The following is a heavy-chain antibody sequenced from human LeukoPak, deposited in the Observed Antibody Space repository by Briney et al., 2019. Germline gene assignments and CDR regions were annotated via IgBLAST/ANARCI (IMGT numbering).Heavy chain of an antibody. CDR3: ARGGGAMDV. V-gene: IGHV6-1*01. CDR2: TYYRSKWFN. CDR1: GDSVSSNTAG. Sequence: SQTLSLTCAISGDSVSSNTAGWNWIRQSPSRGLEWLGRTYYRSKWFNDYAVSVKSRITINPDTSKNQFSLQLNSVTPEDTAAYYCARGGGAMDVWGQGTTVTVSS. D-gene: IGHD3-16*01. J-gene: IGHJ6*02.